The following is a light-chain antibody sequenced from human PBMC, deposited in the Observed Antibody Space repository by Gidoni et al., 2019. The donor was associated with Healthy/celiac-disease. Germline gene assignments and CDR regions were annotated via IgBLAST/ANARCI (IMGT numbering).Light chain of an antibody. CDR2: DAS. Sequence: EIVFTQSPATLSWSPGERATLSCRASQSVSSYLAWYQQKPGQAPRLLIYDASNRASGIPARFSGSGSGTDFTLTISSLEPEDFAVYYCQQRSNWPLTFXGXTKVEIK. V-gene: IGKV3-11*01. J-gene: IGKJ4*01. CDR3: QQRSNWPLT. CDR1: QSVSSY.